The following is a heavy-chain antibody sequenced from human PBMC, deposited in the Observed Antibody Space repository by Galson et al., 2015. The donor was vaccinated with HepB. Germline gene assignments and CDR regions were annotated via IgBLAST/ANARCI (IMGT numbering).Heavy chain of an antibody. V-gene: IGHV7-4-1*02. J-gene: IGHJ6*03. CDR1: GYSFSTYA. D-gene: IGHD1-26*01. CDR3: ATGMTYHYYYMDV. Sequence: SVKVSCKGSGYSFSTYAMNWVRQAPGQGLEWMGWFNTNTGNPTYAQGFTGRFVFSLDTSVSTAYLQISNLKTEDTAVYYCATGMTYHYYYMDVWGKGTTVTVSS. CDR2: FNTNTGNP.